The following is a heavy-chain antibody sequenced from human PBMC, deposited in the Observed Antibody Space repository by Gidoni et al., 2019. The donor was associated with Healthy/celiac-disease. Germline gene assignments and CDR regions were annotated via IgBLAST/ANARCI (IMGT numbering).Heavy chain of an antibody. Sequence: CAASGFTFSSYSMNWVRQAPGKGLEWVSSISSSSSYIYYADSVKGRFTISRGNAKNSLYLQMNSLRAADTAGYYWGRDRERSWIRQTGRGNGMDVWGQGTTVTVSS. D-gene: IGHD1-26*01. CDR1: GFTFSSYS. CDR3: GRDRERSWIRQTGRGNGMDV. J-gene: IGHJ6*02. CDR2: ISSSSSYI. V-gene: IGHV3-21*01.